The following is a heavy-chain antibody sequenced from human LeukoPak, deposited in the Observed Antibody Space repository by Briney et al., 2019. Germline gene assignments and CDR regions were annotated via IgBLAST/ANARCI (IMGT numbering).Heavy chain of an antibody. J-gene: IGHJ4*02. V-gene: IGHV4-34*09. Sequence: SETLSLTCAVYGGSFSGYYWSWIRQPPGKGLEWIGYIYYSGSTHYNPSLKSRVTISVDTSKNQFSLKLSSVTAADTAVYYCARESPFPDYWGQGTLVTVSS. CDR1: GGSFSGYY. CDR2: IYYSGST. CDR3: ARESPFPDY.